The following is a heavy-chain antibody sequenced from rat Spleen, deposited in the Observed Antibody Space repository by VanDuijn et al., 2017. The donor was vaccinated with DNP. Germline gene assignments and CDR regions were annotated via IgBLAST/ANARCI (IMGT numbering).Heavy chain of an antibody. Sequence: EVQLVESGGVLVQPGRSLTLSCAASGFTFSVYNMAWVRQAPKTGLEWVATISYDGSNTYYRDSVKGRFTISRDNPNNILYLQMDNLGSEDTATYFCGRRRSSYDYWGQGTMVTVSS. V-gene: IGHV5-7*01. D-gene: IGHD1-2*01. CDR2: ISYDGSNT. CDR3: GRRRSSYDY. CDR1: GFTFSVYN. J-gene: IGHJ2*01.